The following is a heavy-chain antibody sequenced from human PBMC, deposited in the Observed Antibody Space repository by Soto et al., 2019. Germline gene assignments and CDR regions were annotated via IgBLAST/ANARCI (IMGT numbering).Heavy chain of an antibody. D-gene: IGHD4-17*01. J-gene: IGHJ4*02. V-gene: IGHV1-18*01. CDR1: GYGFMNYG. CDR3: ARGWDYTDYYGDF. Sequence: ASVKVSCKAPGYGFMNYGISWVRQAPGQGLEWMGWISTYSGNTDYAQKFQDRVTMTADASINTAYMELRNLRSDDTAVYYCARGWDYTDYYGDFWGQGTLVTVSS. CDR2: ISTYSGNT.